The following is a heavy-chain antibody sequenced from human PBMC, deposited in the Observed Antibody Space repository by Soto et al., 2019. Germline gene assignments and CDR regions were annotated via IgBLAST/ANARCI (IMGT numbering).Heavy chain of an antibody. J-gene: IGHJ6*02. V-gene: IGHV3-11*01. Sequence: GGSLRLSCAASGFTFSDYYMSWIRQAPGKGLEWVSYISSSGSTIYYADSVKGRFTISRDNAKNSLYLQMNSLRAEDTAVYYCARDERSGYDFWSGFTHFYGMDVWGQVTSFTVSS. CDR3: ARDERSGYDFWSGFTHFYGMDV. CDR1: GFTFSDYY. D-gene: IGHD3-3*01. CDR2: ISSSGSTI.